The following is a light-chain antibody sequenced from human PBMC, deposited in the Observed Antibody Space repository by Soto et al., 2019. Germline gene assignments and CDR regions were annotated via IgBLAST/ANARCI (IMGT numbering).Light chain of an antibody. CDR3: QQFDSSRIYS. V-gene: IGKV3-20*01. Sequence: EILLTQSPGTLSLSPGETATLSCRASQSVTSTYLAWYQQRPGQSPRLIIYGGSTRATGFPDRFSGGGSRTDFTLTISILVPEDSAVYYCHCQQFDSSRIYSFGQGTKLEI. CDR2: GGS. J-gene: IGKJ2*03. CDR1: QSVTSTY.